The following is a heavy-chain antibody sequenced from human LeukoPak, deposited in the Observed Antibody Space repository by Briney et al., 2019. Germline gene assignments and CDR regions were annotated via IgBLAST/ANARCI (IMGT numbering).Heavy chain of an antibody. CDR3: ARELGDYEAIDY. Sequence: GGSLRLSCAASGFTFSSYSMNWVRQAPGKGLEWVSSISSSSSYIYYADSVKGRFTISRDNAKNSLYLQMNSLRAEDTAVYYCARELGDYEAIDYWGQGTLVTVSS. CDR1: GFTFSSYS. CDR2: ISSSSSYI. D-gene: IGHD4-17*01. V-gene: IGHV3-21*01. J-gene: IGHJ4*02.